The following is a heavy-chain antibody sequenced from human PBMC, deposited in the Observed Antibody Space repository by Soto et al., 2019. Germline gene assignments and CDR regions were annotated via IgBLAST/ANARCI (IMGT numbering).Heavy chain of an antibody. CDR2: INPNSGDT. CDR1: GYSLTGYY. J-gene: IGHJ4*02. CDR3: ARGKGLYSSGCDY. D-gene: IGHD6-19*01. Sequence: ASVKVSCKASGYSLTGYYMHWVRQAPGQALEWMGWINPNSGDTNYAHKFQGGVTMTSDTPISTAYMELSILKSDDTAVYACARGKGLYSSGCDYWGQGTLVTVSS. V-gene: IGHV1-2*02.